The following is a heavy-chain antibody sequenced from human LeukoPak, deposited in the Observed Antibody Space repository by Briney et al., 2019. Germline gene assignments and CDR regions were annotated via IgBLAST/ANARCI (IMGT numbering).Heavy chain of an antibody. CDR2: IKSDGSDT. J-gene: IGHJ4*02. Sequence: PGRSLRLSCVASGFTFSSYGMTWVRQAPGKGPVWVSRIKSDGSDTSYADSVKGRFTISRDNAKNTLYLQMNSLRAEDTAVYYCAIDRGAVAGDSWGQGTLVTVSA. CDR3: AIDRGAVAGDS. V-gene: IGHV3-74*01. D-gene: IGHD6-19*01. CDR1: GFTFSSYG.